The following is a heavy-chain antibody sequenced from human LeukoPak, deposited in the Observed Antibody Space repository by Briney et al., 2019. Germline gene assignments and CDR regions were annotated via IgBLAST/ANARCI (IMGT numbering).Heavy chain of an antibody. J-gene: IGHJ6*02. CDR2: IYYSGNT. D-gene: IGHD4-11*01. CDR1: GGSISSYY. V-gene: IGHV4-59*08. CDR3: ARHGSGTTGHLYYYYGMDV. Sequence: SETLSLTCTVSGGSISSYYWSWIRQPPGKGLEWIGYIYYSGNTNYNPSLKSRVTISVDTSKNQFSLKLSSVTAADTAVYYCARHGSGTTGHLYYYYGMDVWGQGTTVTVSS.